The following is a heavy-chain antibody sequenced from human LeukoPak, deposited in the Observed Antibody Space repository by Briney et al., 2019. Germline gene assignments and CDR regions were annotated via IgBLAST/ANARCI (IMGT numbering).Heavy chain of an antibody. CDR1: GGSISSYY. D-gene: IGHD3-3*02. CDR3: ARDSKVAFDI. Sequence: PSETLSLTCTVSGGSISSYYWSWIRQPPGKGLEWIGYIYYSGGTNYNPSLKSRVTISVDTSKNQFSLKLSSVTAADTAVYYCARDSKVAFDIWGQGTMVTVSS. V-gene: IGHV4-59*01. CDR2: IYYSGGT. J-gene: IGHJ3*02.